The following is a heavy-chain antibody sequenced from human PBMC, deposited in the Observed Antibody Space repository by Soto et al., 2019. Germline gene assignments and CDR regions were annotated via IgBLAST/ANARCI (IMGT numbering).Heavy chain of an antibody. CDR3: AAGIAAAGTPSRDYYYYYGMDV. Sequence: SVKVSCKASGGTFSSYAISWVRQAPGRGLEWMGGIIPIFGTANYAQKFQGRVTITADESTSTAYMELSSLRSEDTAVYYCAAGIAAAGTPSRDYYYYYGMDVWGQGTTVTVSS. D-gene: IGHD6-13*01. J-gene: IGHJ6*02. V-gene: IGHV1-69*13. CDR1: GGTFSSYA. CDR2: IIPIFGTA.